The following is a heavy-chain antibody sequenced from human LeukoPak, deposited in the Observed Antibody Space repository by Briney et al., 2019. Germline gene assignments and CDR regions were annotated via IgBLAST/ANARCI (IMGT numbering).Heavy chain of an antibody. CDR3: AKESRSWSAFDY. D-gene: IGHD2-15*01. V-gene: IGHV3-30*18. CDR2: ISYDGSNK. J-gene: IGHJ4*02. CDR1: GFTFSSYG. Sequence: GGSLGLSCAASGFTFSSYGMHWVRQAPGKGLEWVAVISYDGSNKYYADSVKGRFTISRDNSKNTLYLQMNSLRAEDTAVYYCAKESRSWSAFDYWGQGTLVTVSS.